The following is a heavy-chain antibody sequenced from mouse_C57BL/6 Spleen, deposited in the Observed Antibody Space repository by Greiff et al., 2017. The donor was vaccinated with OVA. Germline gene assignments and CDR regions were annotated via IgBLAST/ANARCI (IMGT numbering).Heavy chain of an antibody. D-gene: IGHD1-1*01. CDR2: IDPETGGT. CDR3: TGEPTTVVATRYFDY. Sequence: VQLQQSGAELVRPGASVTLSCKASGYTFTDYEMHWVKQTPVHGLEWIGAIDPETGGTAYNQKFKGKAILTADKSSSTAYMELRSLTSEDSAVYYCTGEPTTVVATRYFDYWGQGTTLTVSS. V-gene: IGHV1-15*01. J-gene: IGHJ2*01. CDR1: GYTFTDYE.